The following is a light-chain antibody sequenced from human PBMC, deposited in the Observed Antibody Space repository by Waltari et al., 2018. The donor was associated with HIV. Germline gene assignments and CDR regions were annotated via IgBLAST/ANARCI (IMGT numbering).Light chain of an antibody. J-gene: IGLJ1*01. V-gene: IGLV1-47*01. CDR1: YSNIGSDN. Sequence: QSVLTQPPSASGTPGQRVTISCSGSYSNIGSDNLYWYQHLPGTAPKLLIYKNMRRPSGGPARCSGAKSGASAYLAISGLRSEDEADYYCTGWDASLSEYVFGPGTRVTV. CDR2: KNM. CDR3: TGWDASLSEYV.